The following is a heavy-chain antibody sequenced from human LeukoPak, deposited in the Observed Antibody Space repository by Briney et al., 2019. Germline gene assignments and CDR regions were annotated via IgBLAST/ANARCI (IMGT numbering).Heavy chain of an antibody. CDR2: INHSGST. V-gene: IGHV4-34*01. J-gene: IGHJ4*02. CDR1: GGSFSGYY. CDR3: ATYLFRGDTHYFDY. Sequence: SETLSLTCAVYGGSFSGYYWSWIRQPPGKGLEWIGEINHSGSTNYNPSLKSRVTISLDTSKNLFSLKLSSVTAADTAVYYCATYLFRGDTHYFDYWGQGIVATVSS. D-gene: IGHD3-10*01.